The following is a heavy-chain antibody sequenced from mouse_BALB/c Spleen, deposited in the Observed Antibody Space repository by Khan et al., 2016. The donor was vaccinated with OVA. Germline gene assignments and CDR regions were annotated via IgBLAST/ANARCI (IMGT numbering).Heavy chain of an antibody. D-gene: IGHD1-1*01. CDR3: ARGNYYGYYFDY. J-gene: IGHJ2*01. Sequence: EVQLVESGPGLVKPSQSLSLTCTVTGYSITSGYAWNWIRQFPGNKLEWMDYISYSGGTSYNPSLKSRISITRDTSKNQFFLQLNSVTTEDTATYYCARGNYYGYYFDYWGQGTPLTVSS. CDR2: ISYSGGT. V-gene: IGHV3-2*02. CDR1: GYSITSGYA.